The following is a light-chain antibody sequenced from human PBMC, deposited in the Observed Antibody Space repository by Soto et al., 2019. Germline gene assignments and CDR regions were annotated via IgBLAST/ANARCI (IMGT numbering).Light chain of an antibody. J-gene: IGKJ4*01. V-gene: IGKV3-11*01. CDR3: QQYSTGPLT. Sequence: EIVLTQSPATLSLSLGERATLSCRASQSISSYLAWYQQKPGQLPRLLMYAASTMATAVPARFSGSGSGTDFTLTISSLQPEDLAAYYCQQYSTGPLTFGGGTKVEIK. CDR2: AAS. CDR1: QSISSY.